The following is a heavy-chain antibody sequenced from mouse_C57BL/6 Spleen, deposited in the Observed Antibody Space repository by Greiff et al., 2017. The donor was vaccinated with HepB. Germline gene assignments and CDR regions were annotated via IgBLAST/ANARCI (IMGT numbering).Heavy chain of an antibody. CDR2: INPSSGYT. V-gene: IGHV1-4*01. D-gene: IGHD2-3*01. J-gene: IGHJ1*03. Sequence: VQLQQSGAELARPGASVKMSCKASGYTFTSYTMHWVKQRPGQGLEWIGYINPSSGYTKYNQKFKDKATLTADKSSSTAYMQLSSLTSEDSAVYYCARLGLLRYFDVWGTGTTVTVSS. CDR3: ARLGLLRYFDV. CDR1: GYTFTSYT.